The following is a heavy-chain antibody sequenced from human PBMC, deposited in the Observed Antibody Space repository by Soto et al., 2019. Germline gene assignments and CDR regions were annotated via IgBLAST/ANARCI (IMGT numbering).Heavy chain of an antibody. Sequence: EVQLVESGGGLVQPGGSLRHSCAASGFTFSSYWMSWVRQAPGKGLEWVANIKQDGSEKYYVDSVKGRFTISRDNAKNSLYLQMNSLRAEDTAVYYCARDLGYCSSTSCYGGDYFDYWGQGTLVTVSS. CDR2: IKQDGSEK. CDR3: ARDLGYCSSTSCYGGDYFDY. J-gene: IGHJ4*02. V-gene: IGHV3-7*01. CDR1: GFTFSSYW. D-gene: IGHD2-2*01.